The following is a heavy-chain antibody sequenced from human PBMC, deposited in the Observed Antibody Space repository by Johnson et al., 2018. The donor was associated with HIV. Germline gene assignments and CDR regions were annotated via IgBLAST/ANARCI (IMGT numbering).Heavy chain of an antibody. Sequence: VQLVESGGGAVQPGRSLRLYCAVSEFTVTNYAMHWVRQATGKGLEWVSGISWNSGSIGYADSVKGRFTIPRDNAKNTLYLQMNSLRAEDTAVYYCARDRAPVYSSSSSPFDAFDIWGQGTMVTVSS. J-gene: IGHJ3*02. V-gene: IGHV3-9*01. D-gene: IGHD6-6*01. CDR2: ISWNSGSI. CDR1: EFTVTNYA. CDR3: ARDRAPVYSSSSSPFDAFDI.